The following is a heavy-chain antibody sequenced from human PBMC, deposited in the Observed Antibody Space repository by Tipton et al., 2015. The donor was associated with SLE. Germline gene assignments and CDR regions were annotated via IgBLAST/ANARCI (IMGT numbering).Heavy chain of an antibody. Sequence: TLSLTCTVSGGSISAYYWSWIRQPPGKGLEWIGYVYYTGSTSYNPSLKSRVTISVDTSKNHFSLRLKSVTAADTAVYFCARAVFNWNDRDPLDIWGRGTLVVVSS. V-gene: IGHV4-59*01. J-gene: IGHJ3*02. CDR2: VYYTGST. D-gene: IGHD1-1*01. CDR3: ARAVFNWNDRDPLDI. CDR1: GGSISAYY.